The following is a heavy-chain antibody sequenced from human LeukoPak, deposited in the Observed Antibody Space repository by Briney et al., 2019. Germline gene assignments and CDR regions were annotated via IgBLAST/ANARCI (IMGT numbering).Heavy chain of an antibody. CDR1: GYTFTGYY. D-gene: IGHD3-9*01. J-gene: IGHJ5*02. V-gene: IGHV1-2*02. CDR3: ARNFDMKGFDP. CDR2: INSDSGFT. Sequence: GASMKVSCKASGYTFTGYYMNWVRQAPGQGLEWMGWINSDSGFTKYAQKFQGRVTMTRDTSITTVYMDPTRLTSDDTAVYYCARNFDMKGFDPWGQGTLVTVSS.